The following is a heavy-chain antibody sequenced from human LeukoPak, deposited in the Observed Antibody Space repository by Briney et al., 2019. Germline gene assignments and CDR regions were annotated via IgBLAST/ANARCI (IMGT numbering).Heavy chain of an antibody. V-gene: IGHV3-53*01. D-gene: IGHD3-22*01. CDR1: GFTVSSNY. CDR3: ARGDNYYDCDY. J-gene: IGHJ4*02. Sequence: GGSLRLSCAASGFTVSSNYMSRVRQAPGKGLEWVSVIYSGGSTYYADSVKGRFTISRDNSKNTLYLQMNSLRAEDTAVYYCARGDNYYDCDYWGQGTLVTVSS. CDR2: IYSGGST.